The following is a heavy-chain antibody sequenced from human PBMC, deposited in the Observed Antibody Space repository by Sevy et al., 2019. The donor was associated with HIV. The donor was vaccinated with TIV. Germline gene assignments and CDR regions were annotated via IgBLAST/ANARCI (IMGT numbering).Heavy chain of an antibody. CDR2: IYYSGST. J-gene: IGHJ6*03. CDR1: GGSISSYY. D-gene: IGHD6-13*01. CDR3: ARAYSSSWYAYYYYYYYMDV. Sequence: SETLSLTCTVSGGSISSYYWSWIRQPPGKGLEWIGYIYYSGSTNYNPSLKSRVTISVDTSKNQFSLKLSSVTAADTAVYYCARAYSSSWYAYYYYYYYMDVWGKGTTVTVSS. V-gene: IGHV4-59*01.